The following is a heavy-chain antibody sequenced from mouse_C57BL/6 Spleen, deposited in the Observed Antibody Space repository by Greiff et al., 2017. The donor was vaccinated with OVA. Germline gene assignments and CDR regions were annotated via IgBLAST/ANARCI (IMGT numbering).Heavy chain of an antibody. CDR1: GYTFTDYY. D-gene: IGHD2-1*01. CDR2: INPNNGGT. Sequence: EVQLQQSGPELVKPGASVKISCKASGYTFTDYYMNWVKQSHGKSLEWIGDINPNNGGTSYNQKFKGKATLTVDKSSSTAYMELRSLTSEDSAVYYYASDGNYFYAMDYWGQGTSVTVSS. CDR3: ASDGNYFYAMDY. V-gene: IGHV1-26*01. J-gene: IGHJ4*01.